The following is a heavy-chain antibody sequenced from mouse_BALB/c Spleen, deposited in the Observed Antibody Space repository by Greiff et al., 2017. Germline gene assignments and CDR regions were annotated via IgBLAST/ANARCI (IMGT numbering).Heavy chain of an antibody. CDR1: GFSLTSYG. CDR3: ARAPGYGSSYYAMDY. V-gene: IGHV2-2*01. CDR2: IWSGGST. Sequence: QVQLQQSGPGLVQPSQSLSITCTVSGFSLTSYGVHWVRQSPGKGLEWLGVIWSGGSTDYNAAFISRLSISKDNSKSQVFLKMNSLQTDDTARYYCARAPGYGSSYYAMDYWGQGTSVTVSS. D-gene: IGHD1-1*01. J-gene: IGHJ4*01.